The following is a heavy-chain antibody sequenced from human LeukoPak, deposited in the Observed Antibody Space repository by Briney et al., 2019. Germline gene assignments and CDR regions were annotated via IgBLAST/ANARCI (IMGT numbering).Heavy chain of an antibody. CDR3: ARGPPRDYYGSGSYWFDP. V-gene: IGHV4-38-2*02. Sequence: SETLSLTCTVSGYSISSGYYWGWIRQPPGKGLKWIGIIYHSGSAYYIPSLKSRVTISVDTSRNQFSLKLISVTAADTAVYYCARGPPRDYYGSGSYWFDPWGQGTLVTVSS. CDR1: GYSISSGYY. CDR2: IYHSGSA. J-gene: IGHJ5*02. D-gene: IGHD3-10*01.